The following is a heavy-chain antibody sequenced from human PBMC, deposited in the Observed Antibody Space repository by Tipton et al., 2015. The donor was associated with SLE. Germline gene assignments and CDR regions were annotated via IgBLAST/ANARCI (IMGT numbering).Heavy chain of an antibody. CDR3: ARGVLSSSWTLDGMDV. CDR2: IYYSGST. D-gene: IGHD6-13*01. Sequence: LKWIGYIYYSGSTNYNPSLKSRVTISVDTSKNQFSLKLSSVTAADTAVYYCARGVLSSSWTLDGMDVWGQGTTVTVSS. V-gene: IGHV4-59*09. J-gene: IGHJ6*02.